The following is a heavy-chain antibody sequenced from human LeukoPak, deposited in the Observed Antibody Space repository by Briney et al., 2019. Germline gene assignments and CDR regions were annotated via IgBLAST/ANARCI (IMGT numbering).Heavy chain of an antibody. V-gene: IGHV3-49*04. Sequence: GRSLRLSCTASGFTFGDYAMSWVRQAPGKGREWVGFIRSKAYGGTTEYAASVKGRFTISRDDSKSIAYLQMNSLKTEDTAVYYCGAGLYYFDYWGQGTLVTVSS. CDR1: GFTFGDYA. CDR3: GAGLYYFDY. D-gene: IGHD6-19*01. CDR2: IRSKAYGGTT. J-gene: IGHJ4*02.